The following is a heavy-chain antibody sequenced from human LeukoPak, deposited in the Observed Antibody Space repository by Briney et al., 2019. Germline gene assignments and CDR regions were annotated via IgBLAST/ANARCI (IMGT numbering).Heavy chain of an antibody. Sequence: GRSLRLSCAASGFAFSSYGMHWVRQAPGKGLEWVAVIWYDGSNKYYADSAKGRFTISRDNSKNTLFLQMDSLRAEDTAVYYCARDWQHMATVIYYFDYWGQGTLVTVSS. CDR3: ARDWQHMATVIYYFDY. CDR2: IWYDGSNK. D-gene: IGHD4-17*01. J-gene: IGHJ4*02. V-gene: IGHV3-33*02. CDR1: GFAFSSYG.